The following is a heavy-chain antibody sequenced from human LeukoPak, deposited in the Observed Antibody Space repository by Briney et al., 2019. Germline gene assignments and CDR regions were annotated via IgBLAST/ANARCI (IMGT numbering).Heavy chain of an antibody. V-gene: IGHV3-21*01. CDR3: ARDGRWELLRGGPADY. CDR1: GGSISSSN. Sequence: ETLSLTCAVSGGSISSSNWWSWVHQPPGKGLEWVSSISSSSSYIYYADSVKGRFTISRDNAKNSLYLQMNSLRAEDTAVYYCARDGRWELLRGGPADYRGQGTLVTVSS. D-gene: IGHD1-26*01. CDR2: ISSSSSYI. J-gene: IGHJ4*02.